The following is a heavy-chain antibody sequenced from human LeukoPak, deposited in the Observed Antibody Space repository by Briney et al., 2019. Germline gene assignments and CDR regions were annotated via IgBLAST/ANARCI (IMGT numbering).Heavy chain of an antibody. CDR3: AKDFSGFVDDAFDI. D-gene: IGHD6-19*01. CDR1: GFTFSSYS. J-gene: IGHJ3*02. CDR2: ISSSSSYI. V-gene: IGHV3-21*01. Sequence: PGGSLRLSCAASGFTFSSYSMNWVRQAPGKGLEWVSSISSSSSYIYYADSVKGRFTISRDNAKNSLYLQMNSLRAEDTAVYYCAKDFSGFVDDAFDIWGQGTMVTVSS.